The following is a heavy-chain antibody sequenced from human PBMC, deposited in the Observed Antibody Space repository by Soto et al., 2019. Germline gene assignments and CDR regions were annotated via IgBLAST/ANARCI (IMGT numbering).Heavy chain of an antibody. J-gene: IGHJ4*02. V-gene: IGHV4-39*01. D-gene: IGHD3-10*01. CDR3: ASALYGFPPLWAPFDY. CDR2: MDYSGDT. CDR1: GDSISNSGNY. Sequence: SETLSLTCSVSGDSISNSGNYWGWIRRPPGKGLEWIGTMDYSGDTSYNPSLRSRFTISRDNSKNTLYLQMNSLRAEDTAVYYCASALYGFPPLWAPFDYWGQGTLVTVSS.